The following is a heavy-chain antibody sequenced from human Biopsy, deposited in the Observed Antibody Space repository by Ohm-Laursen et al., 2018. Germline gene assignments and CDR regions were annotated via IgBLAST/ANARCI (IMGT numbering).Heavy chain of an antibody. Sequence: ASVKVSCKASGNTFATYHIHWVRQAPGQGLEWMGVISPSGATTSFSQKFQGRITMTRDTSTGTVYMDLNSLGSEDTAVYYCARAGVGSDGTDSYYYGMDVWGPGTTGTVSS. CDR2: ISPSGATT. D-gene: IGHD5-24*01. CDR1: GNTFATYH. J-gene: IGHJ6*02. V-gene: IGHV1-46*01. CDR3: ARAGVGSDGTDSYYYGMDV.